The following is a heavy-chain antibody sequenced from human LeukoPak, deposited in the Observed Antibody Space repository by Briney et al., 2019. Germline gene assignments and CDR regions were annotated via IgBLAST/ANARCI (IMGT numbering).Heavy chain of an antibody. V-gene: IGHV3-23*01. Sequence: PGGSLRLSCVGSGFTFRSHAMSWIRQAPEKGLEFVSGIYENGGTTYYADSVKGRFSISRDNSKNTLYLQMNSLRAEDTAVYYRARDGNSAVDYWGQGTLVTVSS. CDR3: ARDGNSAVDY. CDR2: IYENGGTT. J-gene: IGHJ4*02. CDR1: GFTFRSHA. D-gene: IGHD1/OR15-1a*01.